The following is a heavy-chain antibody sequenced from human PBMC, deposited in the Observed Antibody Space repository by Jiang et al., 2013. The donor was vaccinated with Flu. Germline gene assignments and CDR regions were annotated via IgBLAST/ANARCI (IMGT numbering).Heavy chain of an antibody. J-gene: IGHJ4*02. CDR1: GGSFSGYS. Sequence: LLKPSETLSLTCAVYGGSFSGYSWSWIRQPPGKGLEGIGEIDHSGSANYNPSLKSRVTISVDTSKNQFSLRLTSVTAADTAVYYCARRGGSYSVNYWGQGTLVTVSS. V-gene: IGHV4-34*01. D-gene: IGHD1-26*01. CDR2: IDHSGSA. CDR3: ARRGGSYSVNY.